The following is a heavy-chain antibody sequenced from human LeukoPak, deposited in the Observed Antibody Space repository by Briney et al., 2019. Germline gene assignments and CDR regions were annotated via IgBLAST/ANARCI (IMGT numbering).Heavy chain of an antibody. J-gene: IGHJ4*02. CDR3: ARQRYCSSTSCYHSDY. V-gene: IGHV5-51*01. Sequence: GESLKISCKGSGYSFTGYWIGWVGQMPGKGLEGMGIIYPGDSDTRYSPSFQGQVTISADKSISTAYLQWSSLKASDTAMYYCARQRYCSSTSCYHSDYWGQGTLVTVSS. CDR2: IYPGDSDT. CDR1: GYSFTGYW. D-gene: IGHD2-2*01.